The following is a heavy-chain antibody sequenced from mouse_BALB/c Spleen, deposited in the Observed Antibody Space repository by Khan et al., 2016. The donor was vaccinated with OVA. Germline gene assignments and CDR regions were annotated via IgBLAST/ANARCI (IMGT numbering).Heavy chain of an antibody. Sequence: QVQLQQSGAELMKPGASVKISCKATGYAFRSYWIEWVKQRPGHGLEWVGGILPGTGNTNYNEKFEGKATFTADTSSNTAYLQLSSLTSEDSAVYYCARPYYADYWGQGTTLTVSS. CDR1: GYAFRSYW. CDR3: ARPYYADY. J-gene: IGHJ2*01. D-gene: IGHD2-10*01. CDR2: ILPGTGNT. V-gene: IGHV1-9*01.